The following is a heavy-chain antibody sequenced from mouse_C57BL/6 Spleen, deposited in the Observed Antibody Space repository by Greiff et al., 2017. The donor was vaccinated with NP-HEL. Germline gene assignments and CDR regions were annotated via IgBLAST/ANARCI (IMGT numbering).Heavy chain of an antibody. V-gene: IGHV1-76*01. CDR3: ARGAITTVVGYYFDY. CDR1: GYTFTDYY. D-gene: IGHD1-1*01. Sequence: QVQLQQSGAELVRPGASVKLSCKASGYTFTDYYINWVKQRPGQGLEWIARIYPGSGNTYYNEKFKGKATLTAEKSSSTAYMQLSSLTSEDSAVYFCARGAITTVVGYYFDYWGQGTTLTVSS. CDR2: IYPGSGNT. J-gene: IGHJ2*01.